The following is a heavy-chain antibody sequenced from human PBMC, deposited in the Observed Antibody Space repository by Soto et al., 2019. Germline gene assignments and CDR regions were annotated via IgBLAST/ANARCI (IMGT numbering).Heavy chain of an antibody. Sequence: QVLLQQWGAGLLKPSETLSLTCAVYGGSFSGYFLNWIRQPPGKGLEWIGEINHSGSTKYNPSLKSRVTLLVDSSKNQFSLKLSSVTAADTAMYFCARGDLNYGLTNWGQGTLVTVSS. V-gene: IGHV4-34*01. J-gene: IGHJ4*02. D-gene: IGHD1-7*01. CDR3: ARGDLNYGLTN. CDR2: INHSGST. CDR1: GGSFSGYF.